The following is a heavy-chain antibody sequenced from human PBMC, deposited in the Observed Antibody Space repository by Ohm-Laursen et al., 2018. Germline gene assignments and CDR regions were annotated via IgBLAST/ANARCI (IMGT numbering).Heavy chain of an antibody. CDR1: GGSISSGGYY. D-gene: IGHD3-22*01. V-gene: IGHV4-61*08. CDR3: ARGTFYYDSSLDY. J-gene: IGHJ4*02. Sequence: SETLSLTCTVSGGSISSGGYYWSWIRQPPGKGLEWIGYIYNSETTSYNPSLKSRVTISGDTSKNQFSLRLSSVTAADTAVYYCARGTFYYDSSLDYWGQGTLVTVSS. CDR2: IYNSETT.